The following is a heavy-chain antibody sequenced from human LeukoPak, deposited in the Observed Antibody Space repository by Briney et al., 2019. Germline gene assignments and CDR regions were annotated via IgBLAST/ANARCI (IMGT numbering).Heavy chain of an antibody. D-gene: IGHD3-9*01. V-gene: IGHV4-59*01. CDR3: ARGSGDILTGYYHDAFDI. Sequence: SGTLSLTCTVSGGSISSYYWSWIRQPPGKGLEWTGYIYYSGSTNYNPSLKSRVTISVDTSKNQFSLKLSSVTAADTAVYYCARGSGDILTGYYHDAFDIWGQGTMVTVSS. CDR1: GGSISSYY. CDR2: IYYSGST. J-gene: IGHJ3*02.